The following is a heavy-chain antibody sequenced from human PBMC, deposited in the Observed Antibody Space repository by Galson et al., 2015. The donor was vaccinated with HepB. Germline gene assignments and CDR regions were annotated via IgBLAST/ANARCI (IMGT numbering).Heavy chain of an antibody. Sequence: SLRLSCVASGFIFSSYAMNWVRQAPGKGLEWVSGISISVGNTYYADSVKGRFTISRDNSKNTLYLQMDSLRAEDTAVYYCAKTPRSGWYYFDYWGQGTLVTVSS. CDR3: AKTPRSGWYYFDY. J-gene: IGHJ4*02. D-gene: IGHD6-19*01. CDR2: ISISVGNT. CDR1: GFIFSSYA. V-gene: IGHV3-23*01.